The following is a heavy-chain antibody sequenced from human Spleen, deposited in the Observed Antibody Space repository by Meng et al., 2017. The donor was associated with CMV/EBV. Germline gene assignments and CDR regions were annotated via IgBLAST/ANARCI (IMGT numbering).Heavy chain of an antibody. J-gene: IGHJ4*02. CDR2: IYYSGTN. Sequence: SCGSITSSSSYWGLIRQPPRKGLGWNGTIYYSGTNYYNASIKSRVTISVDTSKNQFSLKLSSVTAADTAVYYCAREFREKWLAHFDYWGQGTLVTVSS. D-gene: IGHD6-19*01. V-gene: IGHV4-39*07. CDR3: AREFREKWLAHFDY. CDR1: CGSITSSSSY.